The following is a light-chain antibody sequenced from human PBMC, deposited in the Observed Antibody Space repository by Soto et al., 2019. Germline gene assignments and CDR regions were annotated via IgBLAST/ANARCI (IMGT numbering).Light chain of an antibody. J-gene: IGKJ4*01. CDR2: DAS. Sequence: EIVLTQSPATLSLSPGERATLSCRASQSVSSYLAWYQQKPGQAPRLLIYDASNRATGIPARFSGSGSGTDFTLTISSLEPEDFAGYYCQQRSNWLTFGGGIKVEIK. CDR3: QQRSNWLT. V-gene: IGKV3-11*01. CDR1: QSVSSY.